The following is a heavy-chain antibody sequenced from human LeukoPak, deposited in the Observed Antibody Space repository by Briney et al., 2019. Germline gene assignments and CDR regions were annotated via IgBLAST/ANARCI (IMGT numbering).Heavy chain of an antibody. CDR3: ARDDCSSISCYHNWFDP. D-gene: IGHD2-2*01. V-gene: IGHV3-7*01. CDR1: GFTFNW. Sequence: GGSLRLSCAASGFTFNWMSWVRQGPGQGLGWVANIKLDGSGKYKVDSVKGRFTISRDNAKNSRYLQMNSLRAEDTAVYYCARDDCSSISCYHNWFDPWGQGTLVTVSS. J-gene: IGHJ5*02. CDR2: IKLDGSGK.